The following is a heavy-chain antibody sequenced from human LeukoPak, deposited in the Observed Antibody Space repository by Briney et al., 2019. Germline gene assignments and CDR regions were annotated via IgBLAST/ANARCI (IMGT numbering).Heavy chain of an antibody. J-gene: IGHJ6*02. CDR3: ARRSEYSSSSWGYYGMDV. CDR2: IYYSGST. Sequence: PSETLSLTCTVSGGSISSYYWSWIRQPPGKGLEWIGYIYYSGSTNYNPPLKSRVTISVDTSKNQFSLKLSSVTAADTAVYYCARRSEYSSSSWGYYGMDVWGQGTTVTVSS. CDR1: GGSISSYY. V-gene: IGHV4-59*08. D-gene: IGHD6-6*01.